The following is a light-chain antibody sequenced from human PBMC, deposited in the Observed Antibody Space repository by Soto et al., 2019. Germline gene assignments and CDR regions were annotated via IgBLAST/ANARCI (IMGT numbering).Light chain of an antibody. Sequence: EIVLTQSPGTLSLSPGERATLSCRASQSVSSSYLAWYQQKPGQAPRLLIYGASSRATGIPDRFSGSGSGTEFTITISRLEPEDFAVYYCQQYGSSLYTFGQGTKLEIK. CDR2: GAS. CDR1: QSVSSSY. J-gene: IGKJ2*01. CDR3: QQYGSSLYT. V-gene: IGKV3-20*01.